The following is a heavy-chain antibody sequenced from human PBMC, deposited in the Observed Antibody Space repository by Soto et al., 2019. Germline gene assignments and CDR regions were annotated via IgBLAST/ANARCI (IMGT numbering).Heavy chain of an antibody. CDR1: GGSISSSSYY. V-gene: IGHV4-39*01. CDR2: IYYSGST. Sequence: ASETLSLTCTVSGGSISSSSYYWGWIRQPPGKGLEWIGSIYYSGSTYYNPSLKSRVTISVDTSKNQFSLKLSSVTAADTAVYYCARRFFVSENQIGTYNWFDPWGQGTLVTVSS. CDR3: ARRFFVSENQIGTYNWFDP. D-gene: IGHD1-26*01. J-gene: IGHJ5*02.